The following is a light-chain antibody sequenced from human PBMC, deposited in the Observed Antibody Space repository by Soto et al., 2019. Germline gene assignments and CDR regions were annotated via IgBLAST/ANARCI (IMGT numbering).Light chain of an antibody. Sequence: EIVLTQSPGTLSLSPGERATLSCRASQSVSGSYLAWYQQKPGQAPRLLIYGASSRATGIPHRFSGSGSGTDFTLTISRLEPEDLAVYYCQQYGSSPPRTFGQGTKVEI. V-gene: IGKV3-20*01. CDR2: GAS. J-gene: IGKJ1*01. CDR1: QSVSGSY. CDR3: QQYGSSPPRT.